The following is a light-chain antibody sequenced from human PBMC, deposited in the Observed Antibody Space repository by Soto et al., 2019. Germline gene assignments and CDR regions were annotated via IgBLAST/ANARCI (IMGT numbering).Light chain of an antibody. V-gene: IGKV3-20*01. J-gene: IGKJ1*01. CDR2: GAS. Sequence: EIVLTQSPGTLSLSPGETATLSCRASQTVTRYFAWYQQKPGQAPRLLIYGASSWATDIPDRFSGSGSGTDFTLTISGLEPEDFSVYYCQQYGYSPRTFGQGTKVEIK. CDR3: QQYGYSPRT. CDR1: QTVTRY.